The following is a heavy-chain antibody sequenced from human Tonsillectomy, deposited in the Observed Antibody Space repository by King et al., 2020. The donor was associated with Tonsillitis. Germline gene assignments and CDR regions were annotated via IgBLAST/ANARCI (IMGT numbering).Heavy chain of an antibody. Sequence: VQLVESGGVVVQPGGSLRLSCAASGLTFDDYTMHWVRQAPGRGLEWVSLLSWDGNSTHYADSVKGRFTISRDNSKNSLYLQMNSLRTEDTALYYCIGSGYYGDYWGQGTLVTVSS. CDR2: LSWDGNST. J-gene: IGHJ4*02. CDR3: IGSGYYGDY. CDR1: GLTFDDYT. D-gene: IGHD3-22*01. V-gene: IGHV3-43*01.